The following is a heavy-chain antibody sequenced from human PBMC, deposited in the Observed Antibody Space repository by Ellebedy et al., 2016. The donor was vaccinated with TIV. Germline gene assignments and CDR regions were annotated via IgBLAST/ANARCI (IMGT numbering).Heavy chain of an antibody. D-gene: IGHD6-19*01. CDR3: ARLFPGIAVAGTVDY. J-gene: IGHJ4*02. Sequence: ASVKVSCKASGYTFTSYDINWVRQATGQGLEWMGWMNPNSGNTGYAQKFQGRVTITRNTSISTAYMELSSLRSDDTAVYYCARLFPGIAVAGTVDYWGQGTLVTVSS. V-gene: IGHV1-8*03. CDR2: MNPNSGNT. CDR1: GYTFTSYD.